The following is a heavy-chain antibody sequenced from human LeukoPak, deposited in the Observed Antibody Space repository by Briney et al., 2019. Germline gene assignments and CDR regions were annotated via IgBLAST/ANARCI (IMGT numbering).Heavy chain of an antibody. J-gene: IGHJ4*02. CDR3: ANLQGLFDY. V-gene: IGHV3-23*01. Sequence: TGGSLRLSCAASGFTFSSYAMSWVRQAPGKGLEWVSAISGSGGSTYYADSVKGRFTISRGNSKNTLYLQMNSLRAEDTAVYYCANLQGLFDYWGQGTLVTVSS. CDR2: ISGSGGST. CDR1: GFTFSSYA.